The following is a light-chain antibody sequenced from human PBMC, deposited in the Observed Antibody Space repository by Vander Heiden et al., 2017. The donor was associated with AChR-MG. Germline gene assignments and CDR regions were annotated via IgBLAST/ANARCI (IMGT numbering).Light chain of an antibody. Sequence: DIVMTQSPDSLAVSLGERATINYKSSQSVLYSSNNKNYLAWYQQKPGQPPKLLIYWASTRESGVPDRFSGSGSGTDFTLTISSLHAEDVAVYYCQQDDSTPLTFGGGTKVEIK. V-gene: IGKV4-1*01. CDR1: QSVLYSSNNKNY. CDR3: QQDDSTPLT. J-gene: IGKJ4*01. CDR2: WAS.